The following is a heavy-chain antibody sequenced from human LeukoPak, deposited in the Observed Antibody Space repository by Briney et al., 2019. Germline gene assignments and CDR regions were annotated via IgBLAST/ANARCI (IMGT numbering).Heavy chain of an antibody. CDR1: GFTFSSYS. D-gene: IGHD6-6*01. Sequence: GGSLRLSCAASGFTFSSYSMNWVRQAPGKGLEWVSYISSSSSTIYYADSVKGRFTISRDNAKNSLYLQMNSLRAEDTAVYYCARVPYSSSSYFDYWGQGTLVTVSS. CDR2: ISSSSSTI. V-gene: IGHV3-48*01. CDR3: ARVPYSSSSYFDY. J-gene: IGHJ4*02.